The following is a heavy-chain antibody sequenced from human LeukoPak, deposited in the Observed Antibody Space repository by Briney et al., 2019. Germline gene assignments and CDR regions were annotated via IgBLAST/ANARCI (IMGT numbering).Heavy chain of an antibody. Sequence: GGSLRLSCAASGFTFSSYAMSWVRQAPGKGLEWVSAISGSGGSTYYADSVKGRFTISRDNSKNTLYLQMNSLRAEDTAVYYCARAGYDFWSGYPGPADYWGQGTLVTVSS. V-gene: IGHV3-23*01. D-gene: IGHD3-3*01. CDR1: GFTFSSYA. CDR3: ARAGYDFWSGYPGPADY. J-gene: IGHJ4*02. CDR2: ISGSGGST.